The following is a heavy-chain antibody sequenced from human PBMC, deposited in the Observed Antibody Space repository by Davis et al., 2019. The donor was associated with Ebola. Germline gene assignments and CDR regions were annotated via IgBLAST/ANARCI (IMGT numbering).Heavy chain of an antibody. Sequence: ASVKVSCKASGGTFSSYTITWVRQAPGQGLEWMGWIDPNSGGTNYAQKFQDRVTMTSDTSITTAYMDLSSLTSDDTAIYYCARRFYYGMEIWGQGTTVAVS. V-gene: IGHV1-2*02. CDR1: GGTFSSYT. CDR2: IDPNSGGT. CDR3: ARRFYYGMEI. J-gene: IGHJ6*02.